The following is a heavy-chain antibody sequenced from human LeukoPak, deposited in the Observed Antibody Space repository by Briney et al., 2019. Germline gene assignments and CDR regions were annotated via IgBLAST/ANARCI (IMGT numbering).Heavy chain of an antibody. CDR1: GGSISSYY. V-gene: IGHV4-59*01. CDR3: ARIMGDSSGYYYYDY. Sequence: SETLSLTCTVSGGSISSYYWSWIRQPPGKGLEWIGYIYYSGSTNYNPSLKSRVTISVDTSKNQFSLELSSVTAADTAVYYCARIMGDSSGYYYYDYWGQGTLVTVSS. J-gene: IGHJ4*02. CDR2: IYYSGST. D-gene: IGHD3-22*01.